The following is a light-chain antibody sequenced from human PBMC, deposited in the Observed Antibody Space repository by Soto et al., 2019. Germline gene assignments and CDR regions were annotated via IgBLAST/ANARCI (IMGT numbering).Light chain of an antibody. CDR3: QQRSNWPT. CDR1: QSVSSY. V-gene: IGKV3-11*01. J-gene: IGKJ2*01. CDR2: DAS. Sequence: EIVLTQSPATLSLSPGERATLSCRASQSVSSYLAWYQQKPGQAPRLLIYDASHRATGIPARFSGSGSGTDFTLTSSSLEPEEVAVYYCQQRSNWPTFGQGTKLEIK.